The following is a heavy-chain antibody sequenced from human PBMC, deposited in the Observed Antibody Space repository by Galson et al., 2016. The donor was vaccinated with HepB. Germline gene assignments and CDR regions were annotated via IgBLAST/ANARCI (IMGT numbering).Heavy chain of an antibody. CDR2: ISYDRSNK. CDR1: GFTSSNYA. CDR3: ARVGDDNNTWIQLWSNYYYYGMDV. J-gene: IGHJ6*02. Sequence: SLRLSCAASGFTSSNYAMHWVRQAPGKGLEWVAVISYDRSNKNYADSVKGRFTISRANSKNTLYLQMNILRAEDKAVYYFARVGDDNNTWIQLWSNYYYYGMDVWVQGTTVTVSS. D-gene: IGHD5-18*01. V-gene: IGHV3-30-3*01.